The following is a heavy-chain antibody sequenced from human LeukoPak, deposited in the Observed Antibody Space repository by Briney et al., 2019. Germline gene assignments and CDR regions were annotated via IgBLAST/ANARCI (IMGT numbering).Heavy chain of an antibody. J-gene: IGHJ3*02. Sequence: ASVKVSCKASGYTFTSYGISWVRQAPGQGLEWMGRIIPILGIANYAQKFQGRVTITADKSTSTAYMELSSLRSEDTAVYYCAGGAYCTNGVCSAAAFDIWGQGTMVTVSS. D-gene: IGHD2-8*01. CDR2: IIPILGIA. CDR1: GYTFTSYG. V-gene: IGHV1-69*04. CDR3: AGGAYCTNGVCSAAAFDI.